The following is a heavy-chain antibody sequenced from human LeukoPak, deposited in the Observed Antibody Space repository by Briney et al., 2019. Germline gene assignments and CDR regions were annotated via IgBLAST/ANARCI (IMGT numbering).Heavy chain of an antibody. Sequence: GGSVRLSCAASGFTFSFFWMSWVRQAPGKGLEWVANIKPDGGEKNYVDSVKGRFTISRDNPKNSLYLQINSLRVEDTAVYYCARATDYHFDYWGQGTLLTVSS. V-gene: IGHV3-7*04. CDR3: ARATDYHFDY. D-gene: IGHD4-11*01. J-gene: IGHJ4*02. CDR1: GFTFSFFW. CDR2: IKPDGGEK.